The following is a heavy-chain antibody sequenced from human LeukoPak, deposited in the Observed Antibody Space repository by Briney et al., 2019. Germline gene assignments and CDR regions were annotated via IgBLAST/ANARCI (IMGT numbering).Heavy chain of an antibody. J-gene: IGHJ3*02. CDR1: GGTFSSYA. D-gene: IGHD2-21*02. CDR3: ARERAIVVVTANSDSPGGRGRSGAFDI. CDR2: IVPILGIA. V-gene: IGHV1-69*04. Sequence: ASVKVSCKASGGTFSSYAISWVRQAPGQGLEWMGRIVPILGIANYAQKFQGRVTITADKSTSTAYMELSSLRSEDTAVYYCARERAIVVVTANSDSPGGRGRSGAFDIWGQGTMVTVSS.